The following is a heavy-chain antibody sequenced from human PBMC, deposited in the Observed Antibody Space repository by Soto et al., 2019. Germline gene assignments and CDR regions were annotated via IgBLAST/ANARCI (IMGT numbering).Heavy chain of an antibody. CDR2: INAGNGNT. Sequence: ASVKVSCKASGYTFTSYARNWVRQAPGQRLEWIGWINAGNGNTKYAQKFQERVTITRDMSTSTAYMELSSLRSEDTAVYYCAAGRTGGSYYGMDVWGQGTTVTVSS. J-gene: IGHJ6*02. V-gene: IGHV1-3*01. CDR1: GYTFTSYA. CDR3: AAGRTGGSYYGMDV. D-gene: IGHD2-2*01.